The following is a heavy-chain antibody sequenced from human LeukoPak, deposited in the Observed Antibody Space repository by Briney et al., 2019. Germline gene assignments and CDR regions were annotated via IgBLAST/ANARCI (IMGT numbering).Heavy chain of an antibody. CDR2: ISWNSGSI. D-gene: IGHD2-2*02. V-gene: IGHV3-9*01. J-gene: IGHJ1*01. CDR1: GFTFDDYA. Sequence: PGGSLRLSCAASGFTFDDYAMHWVRQVPGKGLEWVSGISWNSGSIDYADSVKGRFTISRDNAKKSLFLQMNSLRPEDTAFYYCAKAVGDCSGSSCYKAPAEHFQQWGQGTLVTVSS. CDR3: AKAVGDCSGSSCYKAPAEHFQQ.